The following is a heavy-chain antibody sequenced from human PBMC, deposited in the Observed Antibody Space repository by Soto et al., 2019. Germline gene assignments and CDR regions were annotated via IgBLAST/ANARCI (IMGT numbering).Heavy chain of an antibody. V-gene: IGHV1-8*01. CDR2: MNPNSGDT. CDR3: ARGRGGYCSGGVCYRFLDP. D-gene: IGHD2-15*01. CDR1: GYSFTNYE. Sequence: ASVKVSCKASGYSFTNYETIWMRQATGQGLEWMGWMNPNSGDTVYAQKFQGRLTITRDASISTSYMELSSLTSDDTAVYYCARGRGGYCSGGVCYRFLDPWGQGTLVTVSS. J-gene: IGHJ5*02.